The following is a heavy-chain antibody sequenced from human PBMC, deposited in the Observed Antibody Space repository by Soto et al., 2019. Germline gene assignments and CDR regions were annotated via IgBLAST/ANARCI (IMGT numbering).Heavy chain of an antibody. Sequence: GGSLRLSCAASGFTFDDYAMHWVRQAPGKGLEWVSGISWNSGSIGYADSVKGRFTISRDNAKNSLYLQMNSLRAEDTALYYCAKAEYSSSLTLDYWGQGTLVTVSS. D-gene: IGHD6-6*01. V-gene: IGHV3-9*01. CDR3: AKAEYSSSLTLDY. J-gene: IGHJ4*02. CDR1: GFTFDDYA. CDR2: ISWNSGSI.